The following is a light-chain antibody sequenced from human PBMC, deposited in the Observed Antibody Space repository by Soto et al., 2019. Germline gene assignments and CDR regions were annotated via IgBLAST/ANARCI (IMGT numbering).Light chain of an antibody. CDR3: QQRSNWPALT. J-gene: IGKJ4*01. V-gene: IGKV3-11*01. CDR1: QSVSSY. CDR2: DAS. Sequence: EIVLTQSPSSLSLSPLERSTLSCRASQSVSSYLAWYQQKPGQAPRLLIYDASNRATGIPARFSGSGSGTDFTLTISSLEPEDFAVYYCQQRSNWPALTFGGGTKVDIK.